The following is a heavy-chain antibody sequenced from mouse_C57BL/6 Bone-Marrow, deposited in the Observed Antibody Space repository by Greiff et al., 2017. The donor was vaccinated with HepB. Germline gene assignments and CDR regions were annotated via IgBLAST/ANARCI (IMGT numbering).Heavy chain of an antibody. CDR2: ISDGGSYT. V-gene: IGHV5-4*01. CDR1: GFTFSSYA. Sequence: EVQGVESGGGLVKPGGSLKLSCAASGFTFSSYAMSWVRQTPEKRLEWVATISDGGSYTYYPDNVKGRFTISRDNAKNNLYLQMSHLKSEDTAMYYCARDLVPSYFDVWGTGTTVTVSS. CDR3: ARDLVPSYFDV. D-gene: IGHD5-1*01. J-gene: IGHJ1*03.